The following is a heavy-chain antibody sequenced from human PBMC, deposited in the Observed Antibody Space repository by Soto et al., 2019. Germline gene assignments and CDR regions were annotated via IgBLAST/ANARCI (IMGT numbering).Heavy chain of an antibody. CDR2: IHYSGST. V-gene: IGHV4-59*08. D-gene: IGHD3-10*01. Sequence: SETLSLTCTVSGDSISSYYWSWIRQPPGKGLEWIGYIHYSGSTNYNPSLKSRVTISIDRSKNQFSLKLSSVTAADTAVYYCARHLAYYYGSGSFAVSYSATHVWGPAPTLTVSS. CDR1: GDSISSYY. J-gene: IGHJ6*02. CDR3: ARHLAYYYGSGSFAVSYSATHV.